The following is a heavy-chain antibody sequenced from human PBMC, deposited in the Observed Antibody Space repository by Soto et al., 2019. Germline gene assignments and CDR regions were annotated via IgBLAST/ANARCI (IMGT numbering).Heavy chain of an antibody. CDR1: GGTFSSHA. CDR3: GSVGYCSSTNCLFYYYHYGMDV. CDR2: IIPIFGTT. J-gene: IGHJ6*02. Sequence: ASVKVSCKASGGTFSSHAISWVRQAPGRGLEWMGGIIPIFGTTNYAQNFRARVTITADESTSTAYMELSSLASEDTAVYYCGSVGYCSSTNCLFYYYHYGMDVWGQGTTVTVSS. D-gene: IGHD2-2*03. V-gene: IGHV1-69*13.